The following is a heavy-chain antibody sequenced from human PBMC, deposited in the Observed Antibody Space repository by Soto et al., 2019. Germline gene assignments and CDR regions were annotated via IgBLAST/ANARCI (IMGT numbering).Heavy chain of an antibody. D-gene: IGHD3-10*01. Sequence: QVQLVESGGGVVQPGRSLRLSCAASGFTFNHYAMFWVRQAPGKGLEWMAVISSDGTSAYYADSVTGRFTISGDNSNTTLYLQRNSLRTQATAVYYCAMVRGPWGDIYVMHVWGQGTTVTVSS. CDR3: AMVRGPWGDIYVMHV. V-gene: IGHV3-30*03. CDR1: GFTFNHYA. CDR2: ISSDGTSA. J-gene: IGHJ6*02.